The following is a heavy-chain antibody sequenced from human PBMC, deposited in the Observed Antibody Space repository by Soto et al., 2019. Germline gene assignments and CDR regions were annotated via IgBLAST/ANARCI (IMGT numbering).Heavy chain of an antibody. J-gene: IGHJ6*02. D-gene: IGHD6-19*01. CDR1: GFTFTSSA. Sequence: MQLVQSGPEVKKPGTSVKVSCKASGFTFTSSAMQWVRQARGQRLEWIGWIVVGSGNTNYAQKFQERVTITRDMSTSTAYMELSSLRSEDTAVYYCAAGPSGAYSSGWYESYYYYYGMDVWGQGTTVTVSS. CDR2: IVVGSGNT. V-gene: IGHV1-58*02. CDR3: AAGPSGAYSSGWYESYYYYYGMDV.